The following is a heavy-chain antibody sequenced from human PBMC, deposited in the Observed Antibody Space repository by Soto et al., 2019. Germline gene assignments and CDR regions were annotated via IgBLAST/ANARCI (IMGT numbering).Heavy chain of an antibody. CDR1: GYTFSSYA. CDR3: ARYYDFWSGYYRVNWFDP. Sequence: VXSVKLSCKASGYTFSSYAMHWVRQAPGQRLEWMGWINAGNGNTKYSQKFQGRVTITRDTSASTAYMELSSLRSEDTAVYYCARYYDFWSGYYRVNWFDPWGQGTLVTVSS. J-gene: IGHJ5*02. D-gene: IGHD3-3*01. V-gene: IGHV1-3*01. CDR2: INAGNGNT.